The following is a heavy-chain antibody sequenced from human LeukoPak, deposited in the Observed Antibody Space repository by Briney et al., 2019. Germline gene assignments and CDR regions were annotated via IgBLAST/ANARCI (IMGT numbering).Heavy chain of an antibody. D-gene: IGHD3-9*01. CDR1: GGSISRGGCS. Sequence: PSETLSLTCAVSGGSISRGGCSWSWVRQPPGKGLEWIVYIYYSGSTYYNPSLKSRVTISVDTSKNRFSLKLSSVTAADTAVYYCARQEDYDILTGDRRYFFDYWGQGTLVTVSS. CDR2: IYYSGST. CDR3: ARQEDYDILTGDRRYFFDY. J-gene: IGHJ4*02. V-gene: IGHV4-30-4*07.